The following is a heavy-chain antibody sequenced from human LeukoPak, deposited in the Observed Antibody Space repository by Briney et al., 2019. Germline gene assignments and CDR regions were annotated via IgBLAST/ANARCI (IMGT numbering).Heavy chain of an antibody. J-gene: IGHJ3*02. CDR2: IKSKTDGGTT. CDR3: TTGIHRYYYDSSGYDAFDI. CDR1: GFTFSNAW. V-gene: IGHV3-15*01. D-gene: IGHD3-22*01. Sequence: GGSLRLSCAASGFTFSNAWMSWVRQAPGKGLEWVGRIKSKTDGGTTDYAAPVKGRFTISRDDSKNTLYLQMNSLKTEDTAVYYCTTGIHRYYYDSSGYDAFDIWGQGTMVTVSS.